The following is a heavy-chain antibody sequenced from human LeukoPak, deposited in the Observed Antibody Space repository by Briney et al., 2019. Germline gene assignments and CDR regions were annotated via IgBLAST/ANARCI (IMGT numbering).Heavy chain of an antibody. Sequence: GGSLRLSCAASGFTFSSYAMSWVRQAPGKGLEWVSVISGSGGSTYYADSVKGRFTISRDNSKNTLYLQMNSLRAEDTAVYYCAKGLYYDYVWGGFYYFDYWGQGTLVTVSS. D-gene: IGHD3-16*01. CDR2: ISGSGGST. J-gene: IGHJ4*02. V-gene: IGHV3-23*01. CDR3: AKGLYYDYVWGGFYYFDY. CDR1: GFTFSSYA.